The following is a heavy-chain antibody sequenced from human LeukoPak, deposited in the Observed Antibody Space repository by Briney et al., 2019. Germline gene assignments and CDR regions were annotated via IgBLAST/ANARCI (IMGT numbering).Heavy chain of an antibody. Sequence: GGSLTLSCAASGFTFSDYSMHWVRPPPGRGRNWVAFIRYDGNNKYYADSVKGRFTISRDNSKNMLYLEMNSLSTEDTAVYYCAKVRYCSGVNCYPDDNWGQGTLVTVSS. J-gene: IGHJ4*02. V-gene: IGHV3-30*02. CDR2: IRYDGNNK. CDR1: GFTFSDYS. CDR3: AKVRYCSGVNCYPDDN. D-gene: IGHD2-15*01.